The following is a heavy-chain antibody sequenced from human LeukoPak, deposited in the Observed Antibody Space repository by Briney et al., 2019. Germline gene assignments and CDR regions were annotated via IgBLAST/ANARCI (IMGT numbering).Heavy chain of an antibody. CDR1: GYTFTDYY. Sequence: ASVKLSCKASGYTFTDYYMNWVRQAPGQELEWMGWIHPNSGGTNYAQKFQGRVTMTRDTSISTAYMELSRLTFDDTAVYYCGRKSASRKTSEFDYWGQGTLVTVSS. J-gene: IGHJ4*02. V-gene: IGHV1-2*02. D-gene: IGHD2-2*01. CDR2: IHPNSGGT. CDR3: GRKSASRKTSEFDY.